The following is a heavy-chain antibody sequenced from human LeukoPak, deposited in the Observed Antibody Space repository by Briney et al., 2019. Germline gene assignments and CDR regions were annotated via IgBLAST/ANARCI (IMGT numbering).Heavy chain of an antibody. D-gene: IGHD3-3*01. V-gene: IGHV4-4*07. J-gene: IGHJ3*02. CDR1: GGSISSYY. Sequence: SETLSLTCTVSGGSISSYYWSWIRQPAGKGLEWIGRIYSSGSTNYNPSLKSRVTISVDTSKNQFSLKLSSVTAADTAVYYCARALGPRGYYDFWSGSGYTRTDAFDIWGQGTMVTVSS. CDR3: ARALGPRGYYDFWSGSGYTRTDAFDI. CDR2: IYSSGST.